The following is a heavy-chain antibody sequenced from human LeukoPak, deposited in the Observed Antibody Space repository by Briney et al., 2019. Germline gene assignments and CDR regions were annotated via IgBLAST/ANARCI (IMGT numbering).Heavy chain of an antibody. CDR1: GFSFSTYA. V-gene: IGHV3-23*01. CDR3: AKDTDYDFWSGYAYY. D-gene: IGHD3-3*01. J-gene: IGHJ4*02. CDR2: ISGSGGST. Sequence: HPGGSLRLSCAASGFSFSTYAMNWVRQAPGKGLEWVSAISGSGGSTYYADSVKGRFTISRDNSKNTLYLQMNSLRAEDTAVYYCAKDTDYDFWSGYAYYWGQGTLVTVSS.